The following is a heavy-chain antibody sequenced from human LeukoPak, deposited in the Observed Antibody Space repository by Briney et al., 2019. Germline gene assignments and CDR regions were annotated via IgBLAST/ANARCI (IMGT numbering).Heavy chain of an antibody. CDR2: ISYDGIHK. D-gene: IGHD3-10*01. CDR1: GFTFSNYA. J-gene: IGHJ4*02. Sequence: GGSLRLSCAAPGFTFSNYAMHWVRQAPGKGLEWVAVISYDGIHKYYADSIKGRFNISRDNSDHTLFLLVDSLRPDDTAVYYCARARAGSVDYWGQGTLVTVSS. V-gene: IGHV3-30*04. CDR3: ARARAGSVDY.